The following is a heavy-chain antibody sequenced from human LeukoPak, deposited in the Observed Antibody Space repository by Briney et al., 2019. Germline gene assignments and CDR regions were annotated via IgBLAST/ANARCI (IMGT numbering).Heavy chain of an antibody. Sequence: GGSLRLSCAASGFTFSSYSMNWVRQAPGKGLEWVSSISSSSSYIYYADSAKGRFTISRDNAKNSLYLQMNSLRAEDTAVYYCARGGNHGDYWYFDLWGRGTLVTVSS. V-gene: IGHV3-21*01. CDR2: ISSSSSYI. CDR1: GFTFSSYS. CDR3: ARGGNHGDYWYFDL. D-gene: IGHD4-17*01. J-gene: IGHJ2*01.